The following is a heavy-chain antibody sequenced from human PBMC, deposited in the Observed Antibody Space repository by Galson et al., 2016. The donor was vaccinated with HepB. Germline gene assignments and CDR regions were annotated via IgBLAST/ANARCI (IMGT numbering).Heavy chain of an antibody. Sequence: LSLTCTVSGDSIRSGGSYWSWIRQLPGKGLEWIGYIYYSGSAYYNPSLKGRVTMSFDTSKNLFSLKLTSVTAADTAVYFCARDQSYDPSTAYYVFDMDVWGQGTTVTVSS. CDR3: ARDQSYDPSTAYYVFDMDV. J-gene: IGHJ6*02. CDR2: IYYSGSA. V-gene: IGHV4-30-4*01. CDR1: GDSIRSGGSY. D-gene: IGHD3-9*01.